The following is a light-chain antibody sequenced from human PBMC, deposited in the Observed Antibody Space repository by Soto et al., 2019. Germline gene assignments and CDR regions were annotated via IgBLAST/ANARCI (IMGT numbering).Light chain of an antibody. V-gene: IGLV2-8*01. J-gene: IGLJ2*01. Sequence: QSVLTQPPSASGSPGQSVAISCTGTSSDVGGYNFVSWYQQHPGKAPKVLIYEVSKRASGVPDRFSGSKSGNTASLTVSGLQADDEADYYCTSYAGSNNVLFGGGTQLTVL. CDR1: SSDVGGYNF. CDR3: TSYAGSNNVL. CDR2: EVS.